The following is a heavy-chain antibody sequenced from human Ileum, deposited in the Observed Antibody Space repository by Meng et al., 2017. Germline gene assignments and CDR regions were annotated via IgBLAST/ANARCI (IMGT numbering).Heavy chain of an antibody. J-gene: IGHJ4*02. CDR1: GGIVSSNIAA. CDR2: TYYRSKWYS. V-gene: IGHV6-1*01. CDR3: ASGSGSLDY. Sequence: QVQLQPAGPVLVKPSQTLSLPCAVAGGIVSSNIAAWNLIRQSPLRGLEWLGRTYYRSKWYSEYAVSVKSRISITPDTSKNQFSLQMNSVTHEDTSVYYCASGSGSLDYWGPGTLVTVSS. D-gene: IGHD3-3*01.